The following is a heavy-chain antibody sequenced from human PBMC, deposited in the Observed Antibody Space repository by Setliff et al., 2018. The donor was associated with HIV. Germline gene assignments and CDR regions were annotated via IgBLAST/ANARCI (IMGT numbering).Heavy chain of an antibody. CDR1: GDNVSSGTSA. CDR3: VRDRGISSFKT. Sequence: PSQTLSLTCAISGDNVSSGTSAWSWIRQSPSRGLEWLGRTYYRSTWRFGYADSVRGRISIAPDTSKNQFSMQLKSVTPEDAAVYFCVRDRGISSFKTWGQGTKVTVSS. D-gene: IGHD3-10*01. CDR2: TYYRSTWRF. V-gene: IGHV6-1*01. J-gene: IGHJ3*02.